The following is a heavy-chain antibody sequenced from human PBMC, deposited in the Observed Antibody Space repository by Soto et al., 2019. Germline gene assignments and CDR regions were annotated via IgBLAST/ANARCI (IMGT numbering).Heavy chain of an antibody. CDR1: GFTFSSYS. V-gene: IGHV3-48*01. D-gene: IGHD2-15*01. J-gene: IGHJ4*02. Sequence: GGSLRLSCAASGFTFSSYSMNWVRQAPGKGLEWVSYISSSSSTIYYADSVKGRFTISRDNAKNSLYLQMNSLRAEDTAVYHCAKRRRYCSGGSCYSIDYWGQGTLVTVST. CDR2: ISSSSSTI. CDR3: AKRRRYCSGGSCYSIDY.